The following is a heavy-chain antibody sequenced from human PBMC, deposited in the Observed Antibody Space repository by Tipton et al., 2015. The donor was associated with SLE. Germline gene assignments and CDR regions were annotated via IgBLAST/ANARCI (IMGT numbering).Heavy chain of an antibody. D-gene: IGHD4-17*01. CDR1: GGSISSSSYY. V-gene: IGHV4-39*07. Sequence: TLSLTCTVSGGSISSSSYYWSWIRQPPGKGLEWIGEINHSGSTNYNPSLKSRVTISVDTSKNQFSLKLSSVTAADTAVYYCARTVTAFDIWGQGTMVTVSS. CDR2: INHSGST. J-gene: IGHJ3*02. CDR3: ARTVTAFDI.